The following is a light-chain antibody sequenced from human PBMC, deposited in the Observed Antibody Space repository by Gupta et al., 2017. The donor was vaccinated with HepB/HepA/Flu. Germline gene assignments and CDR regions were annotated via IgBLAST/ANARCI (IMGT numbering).Light chain of an antibody. J-gene: IGKJ2*01. CDR2: KAS. V-gene: IGKV1-5*03. CDR3: QQDKDTLNT. Sequence: DIHMTQSPSTLSASEGDRVTITCRASQSIDDWLAWYQQKPGKAPKLLIYKASRVESGVPSRFSGSGSGTEFTLALSSLQPDDSATYYCQQDKDTLNTFGQGTKLEIK. CDR1: QSIDDW.